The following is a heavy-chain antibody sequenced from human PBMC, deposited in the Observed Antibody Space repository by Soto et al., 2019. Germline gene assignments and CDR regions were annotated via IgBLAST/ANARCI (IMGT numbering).Heavy chain of an antibody. V-gene: IGHV3-23*01. CDR1: GFTFSNYA. CDR3: AKRPLTAAGFDY. D-gene: IGHD6-13*01. Sequence: EVQLLESGGGLVQPGGSLRLSCAASGFTFSNYAMTWVRQAPGKGLEWVSVITGSGGGTYFVDSVKGRFTISRDNSKNTVYLQMNSLRAEDTVVYYWAKRPLTAAGFDYWGQGTLVTVSS. CDR2: ITGSGGGT. J-gene: IGHJ4*02.